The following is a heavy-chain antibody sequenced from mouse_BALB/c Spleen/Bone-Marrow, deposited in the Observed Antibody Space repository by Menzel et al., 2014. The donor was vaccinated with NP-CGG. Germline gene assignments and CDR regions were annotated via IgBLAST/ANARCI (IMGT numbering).Heavy chain of an antibody. Sequence: SGAELVKPGASVKMSCKASGYTFXNYSMHWVKQTPGQGLEWIGTFYPGNGDTSYNQKFKGKATLTADTFSSTAYMQLSSLTSEGSAVYYCARGWLITYWGQGTLVTVSA. CDR1: GYTFXNYS. CDR3: ARGWLITY. J-gene: IGHJ3*01. CDR2: FYPGNGDT. V-gene: IGHV1-12*01. D-gene: IGHD1-1*02.